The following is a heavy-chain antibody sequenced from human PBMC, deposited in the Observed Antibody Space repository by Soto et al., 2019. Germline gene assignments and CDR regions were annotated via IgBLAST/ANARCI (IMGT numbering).Heavy chain of an antibody. J-gene: IGHJ4*02. CDR2: IYYSGST. CDR3: AGHSSGYDLYHFDY. V-gene: IGHV4-59*08. D-gene: IGHD5-12*01. CDR1: GGSISSYY. Sequence: QVQLQESGPGLVKPSETLSLTCTVSGGSISSYYWSWIRQPPGKGLEWIGYIYYSGSTNYNPSLKSRVTISVDASKSQFALKLGSVTATDTVVYYCAGHSSGYDLYHFDYSGQGTLVTDSS.